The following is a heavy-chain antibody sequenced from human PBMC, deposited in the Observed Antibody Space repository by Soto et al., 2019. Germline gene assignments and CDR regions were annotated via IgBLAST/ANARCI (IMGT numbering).Heavy chain of an antibody. CDR1: GGSFSDYY. CDR2: INHRGNT. D-gene: IGHD5-12*01. Sequence: QVQLQPWGAGLLKPSETLSLTCAVYGGSFSDYYWTWIRQPPGKGLEWIGEINHRGNTNYNPSLKSRVTMSVDTSKNQFTLQLNSVIAAATAVYYYAREWLRNVDYWGQGILVTVS. V-gene: IGHV4-34*01. CDR3: AREWLRNVDY. J-gene: IGHJ4*02.